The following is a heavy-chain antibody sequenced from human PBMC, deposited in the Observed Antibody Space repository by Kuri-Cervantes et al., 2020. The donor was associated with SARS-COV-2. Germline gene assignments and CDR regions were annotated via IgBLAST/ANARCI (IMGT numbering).Heavy chain of an antibody. CDR2: INWNGGST. J-gene: IGHJ4*02. CDR1: GFTFDDYG. CDR3: VRDGDHWNFDY. V-gene: IGHV3-20*04. Sequence: GGSLRLSCAASGFTFDDYGMSWVRQAPGKGLEWVYGINWNGGSTGYADSVKGRFTISRDNAKNSLYLQMNSLRAEDTAVYYCVRDGDHWNFDYWGQGTLVTVSS. D-gene: IGHD1-1*01.